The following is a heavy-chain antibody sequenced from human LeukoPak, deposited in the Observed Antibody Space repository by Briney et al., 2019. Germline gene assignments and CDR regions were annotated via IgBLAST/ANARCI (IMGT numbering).Heavy chain of an antibody. Sequence: GGSLRLSCAASGFSFTSYTINWVRQPPGRGLEWASSISSTSKSIHYADSLKGRFTVSRDNAKNTLYLQMNSLRVEDTAIYFCARDLFSYAMNVWGRGTPVTVSS. CDR3: ARDLFSYAMNV. J-gene: IGHJ6*02. CDR1: GFSFTSYT. CDR2: ISSTSKSI. V-gene: IGHV3-21*04.